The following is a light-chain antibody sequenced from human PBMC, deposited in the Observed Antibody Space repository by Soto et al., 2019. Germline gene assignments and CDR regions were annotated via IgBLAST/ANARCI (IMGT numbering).Light chain of an antibody. V-gene: IGLV3-1*01. Sequence: SYELTQPPSVSVSPGQTASITCSGDKLGDKYACWYQQKPGQSPVLVIYQDSKRPSGIPERFSGSNSGNTATLTISGTQAMDEAAYYCQAWDSISYVFGTGTKLTVL. J-gene: IGLJ1*01. CDR1: KLGDKY. CDR2: QDS. CDR3: QAWDSISYV.